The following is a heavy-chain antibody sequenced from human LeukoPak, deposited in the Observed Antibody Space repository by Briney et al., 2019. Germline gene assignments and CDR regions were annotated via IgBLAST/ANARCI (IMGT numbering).Heavy chain of an antibody. CDR2: FYYSGST. CDR3: AKSDYHSGGYYGVPDWFDP. D-gene: IGHD3-22*01. V-gene: IGHV4-39*01. Sequence: SETLFHTCTAAIGHKKRNTDYCGCIRQPPGKGLEWIGSFYYSGSTYYNPSFKSRVTISVDRSMNQFYLRMSSVTAADTAVYSCAKSDYHSGGYYGVPDWFDPWGPGTLVTVSS. J-gene: IGHJ5*02. CDR1: IGHKKRNTDY.